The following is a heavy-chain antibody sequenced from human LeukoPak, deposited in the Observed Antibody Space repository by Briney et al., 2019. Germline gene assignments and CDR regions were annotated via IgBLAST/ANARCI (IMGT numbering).Heavy chain of an antibody. CDR2: IIAGNGNT. J-gene: IGHJ4*02. Sequence: ASVKVSCKASGYTFTTYIIHWVRQAPGQRLEWMGWIIAGNGNTEYSQKFQGRVTITRDTSASTAFMELSSLTSEDTAVYYCARDRSVWFGLNYYFDFWGQGTLVTVSS. CDR1: GYTFTTYI. CDR3: ARDRSVWFGLNYYFDF. V-gene: IGHV1-3*01. D-gene: IGHD3-16*01.